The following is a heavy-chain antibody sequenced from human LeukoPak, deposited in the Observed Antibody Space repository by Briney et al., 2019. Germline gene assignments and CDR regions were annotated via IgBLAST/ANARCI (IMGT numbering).Heavy chain of an antibody. V-gene: IGHV4-39*07. Sequence: SDTLSLTCTVSGGSISSSSYYWGWIRQPPGKGLEWIGNIYYRGSTYYNPSLKSRVTISVDTYKNQFSLKLSSVTAADTAVYYCARIYDFWSGYRSTDWFDPWGQGTLVTVSS. D-gene: IGHD3-3*01. J-gene: IGHJ5*02. CDR1: GGSISSSSYY. CDR3: ARIYDFWSGYRSTDWFDP. CDR2: IYYRGST.